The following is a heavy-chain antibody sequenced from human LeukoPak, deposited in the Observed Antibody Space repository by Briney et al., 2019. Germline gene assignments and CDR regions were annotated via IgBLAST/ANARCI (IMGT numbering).Heavy chain of an antibody. CDR3: AKDRSGAAAGTLFDY. CDR2: ISYDGSNK. CDR1: GFTFSSYA. V-gene: IGHV3-30-3*01. D-gene: IGHD6-13*01. Sequence: SGGSLRLSCAASGFTFSSYAMHWVRQAPGKGLEWVAVISYDGSNKYYADSVKGRFTISRDNSKNTLYLQMNSLRGEDTAVYYCAKDRSGAAAGTLFDYWGQGTLVTVSS. J-gene: IGHJ4*02.